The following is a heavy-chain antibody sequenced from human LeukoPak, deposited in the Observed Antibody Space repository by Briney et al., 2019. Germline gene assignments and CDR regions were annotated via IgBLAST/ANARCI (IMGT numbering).Heavy chain of an antibody. CDR3: AKSPWIQLWLSAEDACDI. CDR1: GFTFSSYA. J-gene: IGHJ3*02. D-gene: IGHD5-18*01. CDR2: ISGSGGST. V-gene: IGHV3-23*01. Sequence: GGSLRLSCAASGFTFSSYAMSWVRQAPGKGLEWVSAISGSGGSTYYADSVKGRFTISRDNSKNTLYLQMNSLRAEDTAVYYCAKSPWIQLWLSAEDACDIWGQGTIVTVSS.